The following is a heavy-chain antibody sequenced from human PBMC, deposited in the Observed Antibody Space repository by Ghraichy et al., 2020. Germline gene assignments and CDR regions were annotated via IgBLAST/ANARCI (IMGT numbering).Heavy chain of an antibody. CDR1: GGSFSAYY. V-gene: IGHV4-34*01. J-gene: IGHJ3*02. Sequence: SETLSLTCAVYGGSFSAYYWSWIRQPPGKGLEWIGEIKHGGSTNYNPSLKSRVTISVDTSKNQFSLKLSSVTAADAAVYYCARDPRGYSYGLPSRGGAFVIWGQGTIVTVSS. D-gene: IGHD5-18*01. CDR2: IKHGGST. CDR3: ARDPRGYSYGLPSRGGAFVI.